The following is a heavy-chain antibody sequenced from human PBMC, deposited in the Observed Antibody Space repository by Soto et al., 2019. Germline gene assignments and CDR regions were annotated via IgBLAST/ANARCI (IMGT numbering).Heavy chain of an antibody. V-gene: IGHV1-18*01. D-gene: IGHD2-15*01. CDR1: GYTFTNYG. CDR2: ASTYNGNT. Sequence: QVQLVQSGAEVKKPGASVKVSCKTSGYTFTNYGISWVRQAPGQGLEWVGWASTYNGNTHYAQKFQGRVAMTTDTATDTVYMELRSLRSDDSGVYGCAREDCIGGTCYQGDYWGQGTLVTVSS. CDR3: AREDCIGGTCYQGDY. J-gene: IGHJ4*02.